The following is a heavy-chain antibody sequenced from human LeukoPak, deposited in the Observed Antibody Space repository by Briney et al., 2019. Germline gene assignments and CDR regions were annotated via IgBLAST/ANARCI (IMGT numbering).Heavy chain of an antibody. J-gene: IGHJ4*02. V-gene: IGHV4-39*01. CDR3: ARMLYYYDSSGYYEGDY. D-gene: IGHD3-22*01. CDR1: GGSISSSSYY. Sequence: PSETLSLTCTVSGGSISSSSYYWGWIRQPPGKGLEWIGTIYYSGNTYYNPSLESRVTISVDTSKNQFSLKLSSVTAADTAVYYCARMLYYYDSSGYYEGDYWGQGTLVTVSS. CDR2: IYYSGNT.